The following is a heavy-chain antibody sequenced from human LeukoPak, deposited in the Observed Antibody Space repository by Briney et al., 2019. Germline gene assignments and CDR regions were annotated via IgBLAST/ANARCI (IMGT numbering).Heavy chain of an antibody. CDR1: GGSISSRNYY. J-gene: IGHJ4*02. D-gene: IGHD3-9*01. V-gene: IGHV4-39*07. CDR2: IYYSGST. Sequence: SETLSLTCTVSGGSISSRNYYWGWIRQPPGKGLEWIGSIYYSGSTYYNPSLKSRVTISVDTSKNQFSLKLTSVTAADTAVYYCARDQPDYDILTGYSTYSFDCWGQGTLVTVSS. CDR3: ARDQPDYDILTGYSTYSFDC.